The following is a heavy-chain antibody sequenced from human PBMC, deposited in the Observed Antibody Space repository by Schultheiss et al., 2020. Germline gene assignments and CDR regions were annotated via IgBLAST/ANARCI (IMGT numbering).Heavy chain of an antibody. CDR2: IYPGDSDT. D-gene: IGHD1-1*01. J-gene: IGHJ4*02. CDR1: GYSFTSYW. Sequence: GGSLRLSCKGSGYSFTSYWIGWVRQMPGKGLEWMGIIYPGDSDTRYSPSFQGQVTISADKSISTAYLQWSSLKASDTAMYYCARHTRTGMTDYWGQGTLVTAPQ. CDR3: ARHTRTGMTDY. V-gene: IGHV5-51*01.